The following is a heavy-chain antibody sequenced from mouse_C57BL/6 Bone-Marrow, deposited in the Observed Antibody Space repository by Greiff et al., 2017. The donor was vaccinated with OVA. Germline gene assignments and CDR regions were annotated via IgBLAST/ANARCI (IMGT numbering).Heavy chain of an antibody. D-gene: IGHD2-5*01. J-gene: IGHJ3*01. CDR3: ARRGYSNSFAY. CDR2: ISSGGSYT. Sequence: DVQLVESGGDLVKPGGSLKLSCAASGFTFSSYGMSWVRQTPDKRLEWVATISSGGSYTYYPDSVKGRFTISRDNAKNTLYLQMSSLKSEDTAMYYCARRGYSNSFAYWGQGTLVTVSA. CDR1: GFTFSSYG. V-gene: IGHV5-6*01.